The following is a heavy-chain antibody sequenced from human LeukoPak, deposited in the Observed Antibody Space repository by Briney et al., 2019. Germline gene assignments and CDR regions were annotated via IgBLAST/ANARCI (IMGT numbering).Heavy chain of an antibody. CDR3: ARDWVAGVPFDAFDI. CDR1: GFTLSDYH. CDR2: IKEDGSEK. D-gene: IGHD3-10*01. Sequence: GGSLRLSCAASGFTLSDYHMNWVRQAPGKGLEWVANIKEDGSEKYYVDSVKGRFTISRDNAKNSLYLHMNSLTAEDTAMYYCARDWVAGVPFDAFDIWGQGTMVSVSS. J-gene: IGHJ3*02. V-gene: IGHV3-7*03.